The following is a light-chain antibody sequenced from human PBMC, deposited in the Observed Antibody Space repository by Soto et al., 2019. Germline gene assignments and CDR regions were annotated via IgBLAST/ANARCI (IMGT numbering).Light chain of an antibody. CDR1: QSVSSN. CDR2: GAS. V-gene: IGKV3-15*01. CDR3: QQYNNWPRT. J-gene: IGKJ1*01. Sequence: IVLTPSPSTLSLSPGERATLSCRASQSVSSNLAWYQQKPGQAPRLLIYGASTRATGIPARFSGSGSGTEFTLTISSLQSEDFAVYYCQQYNNWPRTFGQGTKVDIK.